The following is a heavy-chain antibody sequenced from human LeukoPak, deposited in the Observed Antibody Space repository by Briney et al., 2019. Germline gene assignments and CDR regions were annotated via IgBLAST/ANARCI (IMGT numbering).Heavy chain of an antibody. CDR1: GFTFSSYA. V-gene: IGHV3-23*01. CDR3: AKATIYDSSGYLHRGAFDI. D-gene: IGHD3-22*01. CDR2: ISGSGGST. J-gene: IGHJ3*02. Sequence: GGSLRLSCAASGFTFSSYAMSWVRQAPGKGLEWVSAISGSGGSTYYADSVKGRFTISRDNSKNTLYLQMNSLRAEDTAVYYCAKATIYDSSGYLHRGAFDIWGQGTMVTVSS.